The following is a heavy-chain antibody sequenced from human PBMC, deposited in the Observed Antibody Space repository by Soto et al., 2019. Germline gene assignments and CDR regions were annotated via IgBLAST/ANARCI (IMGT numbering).Heavy chain of an antibody. J-gene: IGHJ3*02. V-gene: IGHV3-73*01. CDR1: GFTFSGSA. Sequence: GGSRRLSSAASGFTFSGSAKQWVSQAAGRGLEWVGRIRSKANSYATAYAASVKDRFTISRDDSKNTAYLQMNSLKTEDTAVYYCPLKLGLDAFDIWGQGTMVTVSS. CDR3: PLKLGLDAFDI. CDR2: IRSKANSYAT. D-gene: IGHD7-27*01.